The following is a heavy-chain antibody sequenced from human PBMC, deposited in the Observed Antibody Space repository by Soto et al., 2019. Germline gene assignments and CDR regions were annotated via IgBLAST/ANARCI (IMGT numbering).Heavy chain of an antibody. D-gene: IGHD3-22*01. J-gene: IGHJ4*02. Sequence: GGSLRLSCAASGFTFSMSWMTWIRQAPGKGLEWVAQIKPDGSDTLYVDSMKGRFTISRDNSKNSLYLQMDSLRAEDTALYYCATPNYYTFEYWGQGAQVTVSS. CDR1: GFTFSMSW. CDR2: IKPDGSDT. V-gene: IGHV3-7*01. CDR3: ATPNYYTFEY.